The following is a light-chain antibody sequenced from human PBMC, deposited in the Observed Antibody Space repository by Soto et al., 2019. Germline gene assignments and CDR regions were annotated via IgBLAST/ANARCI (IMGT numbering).Light chain of an antibody. V-gene: IGLV2-23*02. CDR2: EVS. Sequence: QSALTQPASVSGSPGQSMTISCTGTSSDVGSYNLLSWYQQHPGKAPKLMIYEVSKRPSGVSNRFSGSKSGNTASLTISGLQAEDEADYYCCSYAGISTVVFGGGTKLTVL. CDR3: CSYAGISTVV. J-gene: IGLJ2*01. CDR1: SSDVGSYNL.